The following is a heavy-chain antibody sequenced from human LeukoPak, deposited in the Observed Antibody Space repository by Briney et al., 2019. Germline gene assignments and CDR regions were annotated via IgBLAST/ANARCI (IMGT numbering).Heavy chain of an antibody. CDR3: AISMVAVEYNWFDP. V-gene: IGHV1-8*01. CDR2: MNPNSGNT. D-gene: IGHD4/OR15-4a*01. Sequence: ASVKVSCKASGYTFTSYYINWVRQATGQGLEWMGWMNPNSGNTGYAQKFQGRVTMTRNASISTAYMELSRLRSEDTAVYYCAISMVAVEYNWFDPWGQGILVTVSS. J-gene: IGHJ5*02. CDR1: GYTFTSYY.